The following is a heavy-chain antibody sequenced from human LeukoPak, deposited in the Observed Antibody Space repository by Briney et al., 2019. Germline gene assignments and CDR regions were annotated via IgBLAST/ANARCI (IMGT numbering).Heavy chain of an antibody. CDR1: GFTFSSYA. D-gene: IGHD2-2*01. J-gene: IGHJ4*02. V-gene: IGHV3-30*18. CDR3: AKGNIVVVSAAPFDY. CDR2: ISYDGSNK. Sequence: QSGGSLGLSCAASGFTFSSYAMSWVRQAPGKGLEWVAVISYDGSNKDYADSVKGRFTISRDNSKNTLYLQMNSLRVEDTALYYCAKGNIVVVSAAPFDYWGQGTLVTVSS.